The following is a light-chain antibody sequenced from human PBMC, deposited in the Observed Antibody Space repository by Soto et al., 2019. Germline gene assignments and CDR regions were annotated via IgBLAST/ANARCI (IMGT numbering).Light chain of an antibody. Sequence: QSALTQPASVSGSPVQSITISCTGTSSDVGGYNYVSWYQQHPGKAPKLMIYDVSNRPSGVSNRFSGFKSGNTASLTISGLHAEDEAAYYCSSYTTSSTYVFGTGTKVTVL. V-gene: IGLV2-14*03. CDR1: SSDVGGYNY. CDR3: SSYTTSSTYV. CDR2: DVS. J-gene: IGLJ1*01.